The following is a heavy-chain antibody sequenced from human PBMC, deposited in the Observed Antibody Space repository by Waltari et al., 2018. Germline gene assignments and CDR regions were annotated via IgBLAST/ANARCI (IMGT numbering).Heavy chain of an antibody. CDR1: GYIFINYF. CDR3: TLSFNVNAFNI. V-gene: IGHV1-2*06. D-gene: IGHD2-15*01. Sequence: QVQLEQSGADVRNHGASVKVSCKASGYIFINYFMHWVRQAPGQGLEWIGRINCRNGGPDYARNFQGRVTMTRDTSLNTAYLELTGLRSDDMAIYYCTLSFNVNAFNIWGPGTRVTASS. CDR2: INCRNGGP. J-gene: IGHJ3*01.